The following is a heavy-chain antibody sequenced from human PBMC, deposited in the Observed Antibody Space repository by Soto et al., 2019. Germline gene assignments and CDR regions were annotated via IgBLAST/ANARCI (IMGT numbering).Heavy chain of an antibody. CDR1: GGSISSYY. V-gene: IGHV4-59*01. Sequence: SETLSLTCTVSGGSISSYYWSWIRQPPGKGLEWIGYIYYSGSTNYNPSLKSRVTISVDTSKNQFSLKLSSVTAADTAVYYCAREWELLLDYWGQGTLVTVSS. CDR2: IYYSGST. J-gene: IGHJ4*02. CDR3: AREWELLLDY. D-gene: IGHD1-26*01.